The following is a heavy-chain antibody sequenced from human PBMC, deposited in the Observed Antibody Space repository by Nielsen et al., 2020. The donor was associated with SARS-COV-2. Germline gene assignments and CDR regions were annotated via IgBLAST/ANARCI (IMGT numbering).Heavy chain of an antibody. Sequence: ASVKVSCKASDNSFSTFTWVRQAPGQGLEWMGRISTNNGDVKYAQSLQGRVTMTTDTSTRTVYMELKRLRSDDTAVYYCAREGSGVVPGPLGLGMWYLYYYMDVWGKGTTVTVSS. J-gene: IGHJ6*03. V-gene: IGHV1-18*01. D-gene: IGHD2-2*01. CDR3: AREGSGVVPGPLGLGMWYLYYYMDV. CDR1: DNSFST. CDR2: ISTNNGDV.